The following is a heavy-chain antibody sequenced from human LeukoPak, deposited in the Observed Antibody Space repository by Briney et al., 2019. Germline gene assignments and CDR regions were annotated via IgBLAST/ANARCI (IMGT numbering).Heavy chain of an antibody. CDR3: ARLSHDSSGYYYYYYYMDV. V-gene: IGHV1-18*01. J-gene: IGHJ6*03. D-gene: IGHD3-22*01. CDR2: ISAYNGNT. CDR1: GYTLTSYG. Sequence: ASVKVSCKASGYTLTSYGISWVRQAPGQGLEWMGWISAYNGNTNYAQKLQGRVTMTTDTSTSTAYMELRSLRSDDTAVYYCARLSHDSSGYYYYYYYMDVWGKGTTVTVSS.